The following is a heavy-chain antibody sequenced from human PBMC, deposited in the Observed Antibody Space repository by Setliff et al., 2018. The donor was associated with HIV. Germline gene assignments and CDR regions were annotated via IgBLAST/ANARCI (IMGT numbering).Heavy chain of an antibody. V-gene: IGHV4-59*01. J-gene: IGHJ4*02. CDR1: GGSISSYY. D-gene: IGHD3-22*01. CDR3: ARVSAGKDYYDSSGYYYRFDY. CDR2: IYYSGST. Sequence: SETLSLTCTVSGGSISSYYWSWIRQPPGKGLEWIGYIYYSGSTNYNPSLKSRVTISVDTSKNQFSLKLSSVTAADTAVYYCARVSAGKDYYDSSGYYYRFDYWGQGTLVTVSS.